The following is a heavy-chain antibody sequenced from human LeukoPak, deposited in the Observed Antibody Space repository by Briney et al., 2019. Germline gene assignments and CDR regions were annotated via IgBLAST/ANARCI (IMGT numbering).Heavy chain of an antibody. Sequence: PSETLSLTCTVSGGSISSSDYYWGWIRQPPGTGLEWIGSMYHSGNTYYNPSLKSRVTISVDTSKNRFSLKLSSVTAADTAVYYCAREREYYFDNWGQGTLVTVSS. V-gene: IGHV4-39*02. J-gene: IGHJ4*02. CDR2: MYHSGNT. CDR1: GGSISSSDYY. CDR3: AREREYYFDN. D-gene: IGHD3-10*01.